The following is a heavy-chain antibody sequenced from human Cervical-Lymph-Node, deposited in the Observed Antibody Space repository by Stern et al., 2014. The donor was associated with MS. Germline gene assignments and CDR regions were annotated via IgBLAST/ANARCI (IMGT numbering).Heavy chain of an antibody. Sequence: QLQLQESGPGLVKPSQTLSLTCTVSGDSVSSSDYYWSWIRQPPGKGLEWIGYIYHSGSTYYNPSLKSRLTISIDTSKNQFSLRLSSVPAADTAVYYCGRVGDSPTWAPGGQGTLVTVSS. CDR2: IYHSGST. J-gene: IGHJ5*02. D-gene: IGHD4-17*01. CDR1: GDSVSSSDYY. CDR3: GRVGDSPTWAP. V-gene: IGHV4-30-4*01.